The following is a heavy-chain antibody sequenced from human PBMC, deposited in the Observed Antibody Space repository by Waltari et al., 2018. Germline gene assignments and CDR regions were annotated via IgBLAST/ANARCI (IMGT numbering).Heavy chain of an antibody. J-gene: IGHJ4*02. V-gene: IGHV5-51*01. CDR3: ARDHNREGAGYFDY. Sequence: EVQLVQSGTEVKKPGESLKISCKGSGYSFSTYWIGWVRQMPGKSLEWMGLIYPGDSYTRYSPSFQGQVTISVDTSIRTAYLQWTSLKASDSAIYYCARDHNREGAGYFDYWGQGTLVTVSS. D-gene: IGHD6-19*01. CDR1: GYSFSTYW. CDR2: IYPGDSYT.